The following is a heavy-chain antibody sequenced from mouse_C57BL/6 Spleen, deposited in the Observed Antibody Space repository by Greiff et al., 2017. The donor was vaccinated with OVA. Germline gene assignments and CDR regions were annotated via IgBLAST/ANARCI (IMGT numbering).Heavy chain of an antibody. CDR1: GYTFTDYN. D-gene: IGHD1-1*01. V-gene: IGHV1-22*01. Sequence: SGPELVKPGASVKMSCKASGYTFTDYNMHWVKQSHGKSLEWIGYINPNNGGTSYNQKFKGKATLTVNKSSSTAYMELRSLTSEDSAVYYCARFHYYYGSSYAMDYWGQGTSVTVSS. CDR2: INPNNGGT. CDR3: ARFHYYYGSSYAMDY. J-gene: IGHJ4*01.